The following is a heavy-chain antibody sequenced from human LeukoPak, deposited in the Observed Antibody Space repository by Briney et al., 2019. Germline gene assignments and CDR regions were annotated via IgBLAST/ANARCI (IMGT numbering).Heavy chain of an antibody. J-gene: IGHJ4*02. V-gene: IGHV1-2*02. CDR3: ARERSGANSYGYWEY. D-gene: IGHD5-18*01. Sequence: ASVKVSCKASGYTFTGYYLHWVRRAHGQGLEWMGWINPNSGGTNYAQKFQGRVTMTRDTSISTAYMEVSSLRSDDTVVYYCARERSGANSYGYWEYWGQGTLVTVSS. CDR2: INPNSGGT. CDR1: GYTFTGYY.